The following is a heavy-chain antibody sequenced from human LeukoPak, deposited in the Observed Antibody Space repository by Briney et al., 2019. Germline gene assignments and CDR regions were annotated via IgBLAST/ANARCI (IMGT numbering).Heavy chain of an antibody. Sequence: SETLSLTCTVSGVPTSNHYSSWIRQPPGKGLEWIGYIYYTGNTNYNPSLKSRVTISEDTSKNQVSLKLSSVTAADTAVYYCVRHSRVVAFDYWGQGNLVTVSS. V-gene: IGHV4-59*08. CDR2: IYYTGNT. J-gene: IGHJ4*02. CDR1: GVPTSNHY. D-gene: IGHD2-15*01. CDR3: VRHSRVVAFDY.